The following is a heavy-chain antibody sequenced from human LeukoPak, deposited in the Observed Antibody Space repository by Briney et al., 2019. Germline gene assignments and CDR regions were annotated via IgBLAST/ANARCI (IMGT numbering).Heavy chain of an antibody. CDR1: GLTFSSYA. CDR3: AKDPLLGTVTTSDY. V-gene: IGHV3-23*01. J-gene: IGHJ4*02. D-gene: IGHD4-17*01. CDR2: ISGSGGST. Sequence: GGSLRLSCAASGLTFSSYAMSWVRQAPGKGLEWVSAISGSGGSTYYADSVKGRFTISRDNSKNTLYLQMNSLRAEDTAVYYRAKDPLLGTVTTSDYWGQGTLVTVSS.